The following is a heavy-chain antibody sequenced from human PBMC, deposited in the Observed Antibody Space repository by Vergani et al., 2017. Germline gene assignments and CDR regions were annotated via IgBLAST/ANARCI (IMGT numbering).Heavy chain of an antibody. CDR3: ASTITDMVRGRSKGLDDY. V-gene: IGHV3-21*01. J-gene: IGHJ4*02. Sequence: EVQLVESGGGLVKPGGSLRLSCAASGFTFSSYSMNWVRQAPGKGLEWVSSISSSSSYIYYADSVKGRFTISRDNAKNSLYLQMNSLRAEDTAVYYCASTITDMVRGRSKGLDDYWGQGTLVTVSS. D-gene: IGHD3-10*01. CDR1: GFTFSSYS. CDR2: ISSSSSYI.